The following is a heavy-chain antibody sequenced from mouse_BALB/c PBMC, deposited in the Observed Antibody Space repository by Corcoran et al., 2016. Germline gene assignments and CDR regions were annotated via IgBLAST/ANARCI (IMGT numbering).Heavy chain of an antibody. J-gene: IGHJ4*01. CDR3: ARFITTAGYAMDY. CDR2: INTYTGEP. V-gene: IGHV9-3-1*01. Sequence: QIQLVQSGPELKKPGETVKISCKASGYTFTNYGMNWVKQAPGKGLKWMGWINTYTGEPTYADDFKGRFAFSLETSASTAYLQINNLKNEDTATYFCARFITTAGYAMDYWGQGTSVTVSS. CDR1: GYTFTNYG. D-gene: IGHD1-2*01.